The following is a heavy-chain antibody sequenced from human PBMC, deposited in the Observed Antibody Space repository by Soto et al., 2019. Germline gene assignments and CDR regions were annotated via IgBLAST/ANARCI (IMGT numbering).Heavy chain of an antibody. CDR2: ISSTGTTI. V-gene: IGHV3-48*03. D-gene: IGHD2-8*02. CDR1: GFTFSSHE. CDR3: ARGVVLVPAARDAFDV. Sequence: SLRLSCAASGFTFSSHEMNWVRQAPGKGLEWVSYISSTGTTIYYADSVKARVTISRDNAKNSLYLHMTSLRAEDTALYYCARGVVLVPAARDAFDVWGQGTLVTVSS. J-gene: IGHJ3*01.